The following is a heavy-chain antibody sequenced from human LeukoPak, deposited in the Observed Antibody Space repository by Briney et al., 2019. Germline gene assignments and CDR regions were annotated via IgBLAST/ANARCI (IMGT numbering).Heavy chain of an antibody. CDR2: IFYSGIT. V-gene: IGHV4-39*01. CDR1: GGSISRKNY. CDR3: ARGPPEGYDSSGYYVREDY. Sequence: SETLSLTCSVSGGSISRKNYWGWIRQPPGKGLEWIGSIFYSGITYYNPSLKSRVTMSVDTSKNQFSLKLSSVTAADTAVYYCARGPPEGYDSSGYYVREDYWGQGTLVTVSS. D-gene: IGHD3-22*01. J-gene: IGHJ4*02.